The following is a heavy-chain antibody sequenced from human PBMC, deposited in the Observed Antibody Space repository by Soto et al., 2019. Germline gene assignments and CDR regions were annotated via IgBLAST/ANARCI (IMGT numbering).Heavy chain of an antibody. Sequence: VGPLILSCAASGGTFINYAMSWVRQAPGMGLEWVAALSGRGDTTYYADFVKGRFTISRDNSKNTVYLQMNSLRAEDTTIYYCAKVGGFSSGSEASYFDYWGQGIQVTVS. CDR2: LSGRGDTT. CDR3: AKVGGFSSGSEASYFDY. D-gene: IGHD5-18*01. J-gene: IGHJ4*02. V-gene: IGHV3-23*01. CDR1: GGTFINYA.